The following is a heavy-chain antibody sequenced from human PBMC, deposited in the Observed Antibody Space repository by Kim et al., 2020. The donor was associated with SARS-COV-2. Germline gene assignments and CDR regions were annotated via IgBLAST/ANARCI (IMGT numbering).Heavy chain of an antibody. V-gene: IGHV4-39*01. CDR3: ARPEVASCSSTSCYEGYFDL. CDR2: IYYSGST. CDR1: GGSISSSSYY. J-gene: IGHJ2*01. D-gene: IGHD2-2*01. Sequence: SETLSLTCTVSGGSISSSSYYWGWIRQPPGKGLEWIGSIYYSGSTYYNPSLKSRVTISVDTSKNQFSLKLSSVTAADTAVYYCARPEVASCSSTSCYEGYFDLWGRGTLVTVSS.